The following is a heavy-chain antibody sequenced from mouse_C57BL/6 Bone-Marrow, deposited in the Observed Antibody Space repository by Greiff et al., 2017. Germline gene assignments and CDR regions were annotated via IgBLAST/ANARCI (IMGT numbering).Heavy chain of an antibody. CDR1: GYTFTSYW. J-gene: IGHJ4*01. CDR2: IDPSDSYT. CDR3: ARNVMDY. V-gene: IGHV1-50*01. Sequence: QLQQPGAELVKPGASVKLSCKASGYTFTSYWMQWVKQRPGQGLEWIGEIDPSDSYTNYNQKFKGKATLTVDTSSSTAYMQLSSLTSEDSAVYYCARNVMDYWGQGTSVTVSS.